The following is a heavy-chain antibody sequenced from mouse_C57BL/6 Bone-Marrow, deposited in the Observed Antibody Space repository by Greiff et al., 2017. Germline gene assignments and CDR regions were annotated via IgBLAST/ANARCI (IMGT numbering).Heavy chain of an antibody. J-gene: IGHJ2*01. Sequence: EVKLVESGGGLVQPGGSLKLSCAASGFTFSDYGMAWVRQAPRKGPEWVAFISNLAYSIYYADTVTGRFTISRENAKNTLYLEMSSLRSEDTAMYYCARFTTVFDYWGQGTTLTVSS. CDR1: GFTFSDYG. CDR3: ARFTTVFDY. D-gene: IGHD1-1*01. CDR2: ISNLAYSI. V-gene: IGHV5-15*01.